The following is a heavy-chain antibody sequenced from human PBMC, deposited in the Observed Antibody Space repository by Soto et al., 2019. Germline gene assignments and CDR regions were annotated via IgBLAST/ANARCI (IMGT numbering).Heavy chain of an antibody. J-gene: IGHJ5*02. CDR1: GYTFTSYY. CDR3: ARGRDSGHWFDP. V-gene: IGHV4-59*01. D-gene: IGHD2-8*02. Sequence: SCKASGYTFTSYYMHWVRQAPGQGLEWIGYIYYSGSTNYNPSLKSRVTISVDTSKNQFSLKLSSVTAADTAVYYCARGRDSGHWFDPWGQGTLVTVSS. CDR2: IYYSGST.